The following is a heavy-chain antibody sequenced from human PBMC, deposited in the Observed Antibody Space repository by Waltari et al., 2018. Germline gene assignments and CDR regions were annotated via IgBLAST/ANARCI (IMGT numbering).Heavy chain of an antibody. CDR3: TRRYYDPTGYSYFDF. CDR1: GYTFANYW. J-gene: IGHJ4*02. Sequence: EVQLVQSGAEVKKPGESLKISCAASGYTFANYWIGWVRQMPGKGLEWMAMIYPDDSDTRYRPSFRGQVTISVDKTTTTAYLQWSSLKASDTAMYYCTRRYYDPTGYSYFDFWGQGTLVTVSS. D-gene: IGHD3-22*01. CDR2: IYPDDSDT. V-gene: IGHV5-51*01.